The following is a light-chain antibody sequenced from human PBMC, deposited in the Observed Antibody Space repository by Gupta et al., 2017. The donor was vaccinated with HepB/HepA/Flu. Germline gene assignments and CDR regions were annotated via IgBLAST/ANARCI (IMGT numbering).Light chain of an antibody. CDR1: QSLLHSNGYNY. CDR3: MQAIQTPHT. CDR2: LGS. J-gene: IGKJ2*01. Sequence: VMTQSPLSLPVTPGEPASISCRSSQSLLHSNGYNYLNWYLQKPGQSPQLLIYLGSERASGVPDRFSGSGSVTDFTLTISGVEAEDVGVYYCMQAIQTPHTFGQGTKLEIK. V-gene: IGKV2-28*01.